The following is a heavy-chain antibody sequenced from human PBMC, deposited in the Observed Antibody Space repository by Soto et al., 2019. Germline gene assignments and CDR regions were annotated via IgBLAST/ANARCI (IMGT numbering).Heavy chain of an antibody. CDR1: EFTFSSYG. V-gene: IGHV3-23*01. D-gene: IGHD3-22*01. J-gene: IGHJ4*02. CDR2: ITATGDRT. CDR3: ATMNGYFEY. Sequence: GSLRLSCAASEFTFSSYGMHWVRQAPGKGLEWVAAITATGDRTYYADSVTGRFTISRDNSKKTHYLQMTSLRAEDTAMYYCATMNGYFEYWGQGTPVTVSS.